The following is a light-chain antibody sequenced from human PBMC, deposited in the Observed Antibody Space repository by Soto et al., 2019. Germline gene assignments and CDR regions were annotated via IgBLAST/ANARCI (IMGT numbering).Light chain of an antibody. CDR3: QQANSFPLT. CDR1: QSVSNNY. J-gene: IGKJ4*01. Sequence: EIVLTQSPGTLSLSPGERATLSCRASQSVSNNYLAWYQQKPGQAPRLLIYGASRLQSGVPSRFSGSGSGTDFTLTINSLQPEDFATYYCQQANSFPLTFGGGTKVEIK. V-gene: IGKV3-20*01. CDR2: GAS.